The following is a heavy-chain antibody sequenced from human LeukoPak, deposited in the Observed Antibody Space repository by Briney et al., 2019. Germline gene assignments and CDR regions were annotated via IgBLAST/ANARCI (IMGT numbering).Heavy chain of an antibody. J-gene: IGHJ6*03. CDR2: IYTSGST. D-gene: IGHD3-10*01. Sequence: PSETLSLTCTVSGGSISSGSYYWSWIRQPPGKGLEWIGRIYTSGSTNYNPSPKSRVTISIDTSKNQFALELSSLTAADTAVYYCARDNTAMVGAVLHYRYYMDVWGKGITVTVSS. CDR3: ARDNTAMVGAVLHYRYYMDV. V-gene: IGHV4-61*02. CDR1: GGSISSGSYY.